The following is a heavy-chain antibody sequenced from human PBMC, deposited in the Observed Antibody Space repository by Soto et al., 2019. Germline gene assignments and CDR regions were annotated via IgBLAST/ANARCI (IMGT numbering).Heavy chain of an antibody. J-gene: IGHJ4*02. V-gene: IGHV3-23*01. CDR1: GLTFDDYG. CDR2: ISWNGGST. CDR3: AKDFSYGFPAINY. D-gene: IGHD5-18*01. Sequence: GGLLRLSCAASGLTFDDYGIRRVRQAQGKGLEWVSGISWNGGSTYYADSVKGRFTISRDNSKNTLHLQMSSLRAEDTAVYYGAKDFSYGFPAINYWGQGTLVTVSS.